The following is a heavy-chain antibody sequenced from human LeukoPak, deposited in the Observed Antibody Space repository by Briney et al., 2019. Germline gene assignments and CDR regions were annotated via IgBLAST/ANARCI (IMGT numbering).Heavy chain of an antibody. CDR3: AKTYDSSGYFYFDY. Sequence: GGSLRLSCAVSGITFSSYGMTWVRQAGKGLKWVSVISGSGDNTYYADSVKGRFTISRDNSKNTLHLQMNSLRAEDTAVYYCAKTYDSSGYFYFDYWGQGALVTVSS. V-gene: IGHV3-23*01. CDR1: GITFSSYG. CDR2: ISGSGDNT. D-gene: IGHD3-22*01. J-gene: IGHJ4*02.